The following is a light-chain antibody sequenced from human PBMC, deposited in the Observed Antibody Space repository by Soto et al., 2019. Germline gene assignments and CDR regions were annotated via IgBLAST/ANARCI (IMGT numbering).Light chain of an antibody. CDR2: KAS. CDR1: QSVSSW. J-gene: IGKJ3*01. CDR3: QQYNSLSPFT. V-gene: IGKV1-5*03. Sequence: DIQMTQSPSTLPASVGDRVTITCRASQSVSSWLAWYQQKPRKAPKLLIYKASRLESGVPSRFSGSGSGTELTLTIGSLQPDDFATYYCQQYNSLSPFTFGHGTKVDIK.